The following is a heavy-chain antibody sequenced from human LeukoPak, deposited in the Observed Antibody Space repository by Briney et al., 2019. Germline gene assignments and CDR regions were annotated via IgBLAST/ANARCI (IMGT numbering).Heavy chain of an antibody. J-gene: IGHJ3*02. CDR2: INPNSGGT. CDR1: GYTLTDYY. CDR3: ARDRRVTVTDSGYAFDI. D-gene: IGHD2-21*02. Sequence: ASVKVSRKASGYTLTDYYMNWVRQAPGQGLEWMGWINPNSGGTNYAQKFQGRVTMTRDTSISTAYMELSRLKSDDTAVYYCARDRRVTVTDSGYAFDIWGQGTMVTVSS. V-gene: IGHV1-2*02.